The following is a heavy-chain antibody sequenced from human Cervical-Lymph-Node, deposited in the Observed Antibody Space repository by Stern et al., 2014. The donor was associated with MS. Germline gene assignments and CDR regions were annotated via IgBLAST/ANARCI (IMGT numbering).Heavy chain of an antibody. CDR1: GFTFSSHG. V-gene: IGHV3-30*18. Sequence: QVQLVQSGGGVVQPGRSLRLSCAASGFTFSSHGMHWVRQAPGKGLEWVAVISFDGTNKYYRDSVKGRFTISRANSKNTMYLQMNSLRGEDTAVYYCAKGQMFRGLTGYYGMDVWGQGTTVTVSS. J-gene: IGHJ6*02. CDR2: ISFDGTNK. CDR3: AKGQMFRGLTGYYGMDV. D-gene: IGHD3-10*01.